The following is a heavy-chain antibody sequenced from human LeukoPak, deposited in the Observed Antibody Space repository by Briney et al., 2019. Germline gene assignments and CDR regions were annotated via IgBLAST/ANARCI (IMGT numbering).Heavy chain of an antibody. D-gene: IGHD3-3*01. CDR1: GFTFSSYA. V-gene: IGHV3-30*04. J-gene: IGHJ6*03. CDR2: ISYDGSNK. CDR3: ARDGNPEGTIFGVVITRIYYYYYYMDV. Sequence: GGSLRLSCVASGFTFSSYAMHWVRQAPGKGLEWVAVISYDGSNKYYADSVKGRFTISRDNSKNTLYLQRNSLRAEDTAVYYCARDGNPEGTIFGVVITRIYYYYYYMDVWGKGTTVTVSS.